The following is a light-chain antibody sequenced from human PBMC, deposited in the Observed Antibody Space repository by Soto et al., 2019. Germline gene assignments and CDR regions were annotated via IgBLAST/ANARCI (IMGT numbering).Light chain of an antibody. CDR1: SSNIGSNT. CDR3: AAWDDSLNGLV. Sequence: QSVLTQPPSASGTPGQRVTISCSGSSSNIGSNTVNWYQQLPGTAPKLLIYSNNQRPSGVPDRFSGSKSGTSASLAISGLQSEDEADYYCAAWDDSLNGLVFGTGTMLTVL. V-gene: IGLV1-44*01. J-gene: IGLJ1*01. CDR2: SNN.